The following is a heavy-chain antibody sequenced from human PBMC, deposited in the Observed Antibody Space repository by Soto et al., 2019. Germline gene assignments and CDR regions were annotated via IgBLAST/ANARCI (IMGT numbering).Heavy chain of an antibody. CDR1: GYTFTGYY. V-gene: IGHV1-2*04. J-gene: IGHJ3*02. CDR3: ARNSGYSSSWYNPSSDDAFGI. Sequence: ASVKVSCKASGYTFTGYYMHWVRQAPGQGLEWMGWINPNSGGTNYAQKFQGWVTMTRDTSISTAYMELSRLRSDDTAVYYLARNSGYSSSWYNPSSDDAFGIWGQGTTVTVSS. D-gene: IGHD6-13*01. CDR2: INPNSGGT.